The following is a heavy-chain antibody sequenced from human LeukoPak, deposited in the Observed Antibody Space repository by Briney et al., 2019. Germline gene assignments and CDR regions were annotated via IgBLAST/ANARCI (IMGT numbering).Heavy chain of an antibody. D-gene: IGHD3-10*01. J-gene: IGHJ4*02. CDR3: AKSMVRGIIILDFDY. Sequence: PGGSLRLSCAASGFTVSSNYMNWVRQAPGKGLEWVSALSGRGDSTYYADSVKGRFTISRDNSKNTLYLQMNSLRAEDTAVYYCAKSMVRGIIILDFDYWGQGTLVTVSS. CDR1: GFTVSSNY. V-gene: IGHV3-23*01. CDR2: LSGRGDST.